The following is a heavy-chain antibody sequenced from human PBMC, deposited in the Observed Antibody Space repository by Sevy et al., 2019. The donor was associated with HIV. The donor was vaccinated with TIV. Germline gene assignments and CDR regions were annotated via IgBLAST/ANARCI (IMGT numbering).Heavy chain of an antibody. CDR3: RGGLTVSRDRSKNILYLQMDSLRAEDTAVYYCARMVSGGLRWELIKENAFDI. Sequence: GGSLRLSCEASGFAFRDSAIHWVRQSPGKGLEWVALISHGGSYEYYVDSVKGRFTVSSDRSKNILYLQMDSLRAEDYSVDSGRGGLTVSRDRSKNILYLQMDSLRAEDTAVYYCARMVSGGLRWELIKENAFDIWGQGTAVTVSS. CDR2: ISHGGSYE. J-gene: IGHJ3*02. CDR1: GFAFRDSA. V-gene: IGHV3-30-3*01. D-gene: IGHD2-8*01.